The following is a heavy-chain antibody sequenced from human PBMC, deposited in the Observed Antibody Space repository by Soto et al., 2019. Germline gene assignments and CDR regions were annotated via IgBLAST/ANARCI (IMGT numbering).Heavy chain of an antibody. D-gene: IGHD2-2*01. CDR2: INAGNGNT. CDR3: AREGVVPAAMGWFDP. CDR1: GYTFTSYA. V-gene: IGHV1-3*01. Sequence: GASVKVSCKASGYTFTSYAMHWVRQAPGQRLEWMGWINAGNGNTKYSQKFQGRVTITRDTSASTAYMELSSLRSEDTAVYYCAREGVVPAAMGWFDPWGQGTLVTVSS. J-gene: IGHJ5*02.